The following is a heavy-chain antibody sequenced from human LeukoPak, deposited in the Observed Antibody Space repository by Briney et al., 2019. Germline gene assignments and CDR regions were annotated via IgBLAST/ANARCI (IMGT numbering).Heavy chain of an antibody. CDR3: ARWGFGGVIVPFSMDV. D-gene: IGHD3-16*02. Sequence: GGSLRLSCAVSGITFNAIHWVRQAPGKGLEWVAPTWYDGSNQYYADSVKGRFTISRDNSKNTLYLQMNSLRAEDTAVYYCARWGFGGVIVPFSMDVWGKGTTVTVSS. CDR1: GITFNA. J-gene: IGHJ6*04. V-gene: IGHV3-33*01. CDR2: TWYDGSNQ.